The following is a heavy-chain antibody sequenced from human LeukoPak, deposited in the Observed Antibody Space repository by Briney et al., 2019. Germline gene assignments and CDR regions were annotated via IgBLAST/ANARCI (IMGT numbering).Heavy chain of an antibody. D-gene: IGHD5-18*01. V-gene: IGHV1-46*01. CDR2: INPSGGST. Sequence: GASVKVSCKASGHTFTTYYMHWVRQAPGQGLEWMGIINPSGGSTTYAQKFQGRVTITRDTSTSTAYMEVSSLRSEDTAVYYCARGTAMAPYYFDYWGQGTLVTVSS. CDR3: ARGTAMAPYYFDY. J-gene: IGHJ4*02. CDR1: GHTFTTYY.